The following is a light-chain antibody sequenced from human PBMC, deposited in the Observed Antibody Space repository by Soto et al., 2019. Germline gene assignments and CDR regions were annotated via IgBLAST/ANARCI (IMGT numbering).Light chain of an antibody. Sequence: GLTKSSAALSVTQGERVTLSCRASQGIGSTLAWYQQKPGQTPRLLIYDSSTRAIGIPTRFTGSRSGTEFTLTINGLQSEDFAVYYCQRYNNWPLTFGGGTMVDIK. CDR2: DSS. V-gene: IGKV3-15*01. CDR3: QRYNNWPLT. J-gene: IGKJ4*01. CDR1: QGIGST.